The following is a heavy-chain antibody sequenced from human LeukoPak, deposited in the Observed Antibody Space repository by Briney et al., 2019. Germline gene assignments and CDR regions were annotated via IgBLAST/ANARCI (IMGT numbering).Heavy chain of an antibody. V-gene: IGHV4-59*06. CDR3: AIRGYSYVAYFDY. Sequence: SETLSLTCTVSGGSISSYYWSWIRQHPGKGLEWIGYIYYSGSTYYNPSLKSRVTISVDTSKNQFSLKLSSVTAADTAVYYCAIRGYSYVAYFDYWGQGTLVTVSS. CDR1: GGSISSYY. D-gene: IGHD5-18*01. CDR2: IYYSGST. J-gene: IGHJ4*02.